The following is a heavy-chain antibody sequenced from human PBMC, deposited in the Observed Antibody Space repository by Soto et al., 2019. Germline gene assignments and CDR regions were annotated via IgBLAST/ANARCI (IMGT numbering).Heavy chain of an antibody. D-gene: IGHD4-17*01. V-gene: IGHV3-23*01. CDR1: GFTFSSYA. Sequence: EVQLLESGGGLVQPGGSLRLSCAASGFTFSSYAMSWVRQAPGKGLEWVSAISGSGGSTYYADSVKGRFTISRDNSKNTLYLQMNSLRAEDTAVYYCAKHKKERHDYGDPRGYWGQGTLVTVSS. J-gene: IGHJ4*02. CDR3: AKHKKERHDYGDPRGY. CDR2: ISGSGGST.